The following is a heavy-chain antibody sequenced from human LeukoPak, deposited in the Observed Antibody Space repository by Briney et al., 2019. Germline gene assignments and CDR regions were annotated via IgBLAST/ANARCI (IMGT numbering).Heavy chain of an antibody. CDR3: ASAREYCGSAECYEYFQH. Sequence: GGSLRLSCAASGVTVGTNSMSWARQSPGKGLEWVSVIYSSGSTYNADSVNGRFTVSRDNSRNTLFLQMNNLRAEDTALYFCASAREYCGSAECYEYFQHWGQGTLVIVSS. CDR1: GVTVGTNS. CDR2: IYSSGST. D-gene: IGHD2-21*01. J-gene: IGHJ1*01. V-gene: IGHV3-53*01.